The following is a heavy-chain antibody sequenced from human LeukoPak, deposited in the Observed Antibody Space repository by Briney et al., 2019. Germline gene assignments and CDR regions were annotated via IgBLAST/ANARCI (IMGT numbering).Heavy chain of an antibody. CDR2: IIPIFGTA. Sequence: SVKVSCKASGGTFSSYAISWVRQAPGQGLEWMGGIIPIFGTANYAQKFQGRVTITADESTSTAYMELSSLRSEDTAVYYCVRIVTHDYGDLDYWGQGTLVTVSS. D-gene: IGHD4-17*01. CDR3: VRIVTHDYGDLDY. J-gene: IGHJ4*02. V-gene: IGHV1-69*01. CDR1: GGTFSSYA.